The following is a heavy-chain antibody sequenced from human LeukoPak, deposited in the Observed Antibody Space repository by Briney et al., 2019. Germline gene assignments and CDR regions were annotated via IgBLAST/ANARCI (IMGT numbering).Heavy chain of an antibody. CDR3: ARVYYDISGPFDY. V-gene: IGHV3-21*01. CDR1: GFTFSSYG. D-gene: IGHD3-22*01. J-gene: IGHJ4*02. Sequence: GGSLRLSCAASGFTFSSYGMNWVRQAPGKGLEWVSSISSSSSYISYADSVKGRLTISRDNAKNSLYLQMNSLRAEDTAVYYCARVYYDISGPFDYWGQGTLVTVSS. CDR2: ISSSSSYI.